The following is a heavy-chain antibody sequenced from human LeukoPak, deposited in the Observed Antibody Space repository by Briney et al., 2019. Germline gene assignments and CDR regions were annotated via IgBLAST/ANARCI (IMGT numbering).Heavy chain of an antibody. V-gene: IGHV3-11*01. CDR3: AREGEEYWVRGVTPIDY. CDR1: GFTFSVYY. CDR2: ISSSGSTI. J-gene: IGHJ4*02. Sequence: PGGSLRLSCAASGFTFSVYYMSWIRQAPGKGLEWVSYISSSGSTIYYADSVKGRFTISRDNAKNSLYLQMNSLRAEDTAVYYCAREGEEYWVRGVTPIDYWGQGTLVTVSS. D-gene: IGHD3-10*01.